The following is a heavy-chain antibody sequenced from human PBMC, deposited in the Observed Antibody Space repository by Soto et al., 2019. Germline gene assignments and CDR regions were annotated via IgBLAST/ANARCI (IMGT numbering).Heavy chain of an antibody. CDR2: ISSSSSYI. D-gene: IGHD2-2*01. Sequence: GGSLRLSCAASGFTFSSYSMNWVRQAPGKGLEWVSSISSSSSYIYYADSVKGRFTISRDNAKNSLYLQMNSLRAEDTAVYYCARDWVGYCSSTSCYPFDYWGQGTLVTVSS. CDR1: GFTFSSYS. J-gene: IGHJ4*02. V-gene: IGHV3-21*01. CDR3: ARDWVGYCSSTSCYPFDY.